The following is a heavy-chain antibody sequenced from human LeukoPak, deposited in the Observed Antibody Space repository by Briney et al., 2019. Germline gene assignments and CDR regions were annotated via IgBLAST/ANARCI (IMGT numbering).Heavy chain of an antibody. V-gene: IGHV4-59*01. CDR1: GGSISPYF. J-gene: IGHJ5*02. CDR2: IYYSGST. CDR3: ARVVVLRYFGGGWFDP. Sequence: SETLSLTCSVSGGSISPYFWSWIRRPPGKGLEWIGYIYYSGSTNYNPSLKSRVTISVDTSKNQFSLKLSSVTAADTAVYYCARVVVLRYFGGGWFDPWGQGTLVTVSS. D-gene: IGHD3-9*01.